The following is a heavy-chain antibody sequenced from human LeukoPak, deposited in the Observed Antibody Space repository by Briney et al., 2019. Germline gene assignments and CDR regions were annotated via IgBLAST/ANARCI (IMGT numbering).Heavy chain of an antibody. CDR3: AELGITMIGGV. V-gene: IGHV3-7*01. Sequence: GGSLRLSCAASGFTFSNYLMTWVRQAPGKGLEWVADIKADGSEKYYVDSVKGRFTISRDNAKNSLYLQMNSLRAEDTAVYYCAELGITMIGGVWGKGTTVTISS. D-gene: IGHD3-10*02. J-gene: IGHJ6*04. CDR2: IKADGSEK. CDR1: GFTFSNYL.